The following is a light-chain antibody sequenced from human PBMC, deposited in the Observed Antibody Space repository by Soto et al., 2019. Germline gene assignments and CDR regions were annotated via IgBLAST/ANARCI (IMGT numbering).Light chain of an antibody. V-gene: IGKV1-27*01. CDR3: QNYNNVPLT. Sequence: DIQMTQSPSSLSASVGDRVTIICRASQGISSDLAWYQQKPGKVPKLLIYDASTLQSGVPSRFSGSGSGTDLTLTISSLQPEDVATYYCQNYNNVPLTFGGGTKVEIK. CDR1: QGISSD. CDR2: DAS. J-gene: IGKJ4*01.